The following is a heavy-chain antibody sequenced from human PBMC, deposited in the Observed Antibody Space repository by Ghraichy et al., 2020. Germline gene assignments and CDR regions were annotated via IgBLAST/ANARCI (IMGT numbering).Heavy chain of an antibody. V-gene: IGHV3-74*01. Sequence: LSLTCAASGFTFSSYWMHWVRQAPGKGLVWVAHINSDGTITNYADSVKGRFTISRDNAKNTLYLQVNSLRAEDTAMYYCARGFQQYCSSSSCYSGYWGQGTLVTVSS. J-gene: IGHJ4*02. CDR1: GFTFSSYW. CDR2: INSDGTIT. CDR3: ARGFQQYCSSSSCYSGY. D-gene: IGHD2-15*01.